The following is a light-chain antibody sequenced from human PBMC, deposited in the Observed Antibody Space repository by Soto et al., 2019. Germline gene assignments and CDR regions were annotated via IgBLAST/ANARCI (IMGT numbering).Light chain of an antibody. CDR3: QQYNSLWT. J-gene: IGKJ1*01. CDR1: QSISSW. CDR2: DAS. Sequence: DIQMTQSPSTLSAXXVXXXXXXFRASQSISSWLAWYQQKPGKAPKLLIYDASSLESGVPSRFSGSGSGTEFTLTISSLQPDDFATYYCQQYNSLWTFGQGTKVDIK. V-gene: IGKV1-5*01.